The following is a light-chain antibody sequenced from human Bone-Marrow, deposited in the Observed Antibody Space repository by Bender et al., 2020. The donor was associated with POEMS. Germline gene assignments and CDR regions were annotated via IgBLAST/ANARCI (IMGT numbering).Light chain of an antibody. Sequence: SFELTQPPSVSVSPGQTASITCSGNKLEDKYVCWYQQKPGQSPILVIYQDSKRPSGVPGRFSGSNSGNTATLTISGTQAMDEADYYCQTWDSSTGVFGGGTKLTVL. J-gene: IGLJ2*01. CDR2: QDS. CDR1: KLEDKY. CDR3: QTWDSSTGV. V-gene: IGLV3-1*01.